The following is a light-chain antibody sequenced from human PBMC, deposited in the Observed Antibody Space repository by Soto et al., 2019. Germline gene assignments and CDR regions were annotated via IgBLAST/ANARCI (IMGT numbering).Light chain of an antibody. CDR2: GAS. CDR1: QSVSSSY. Sequence: EIVLTQSPGTLSLSPGERATLSCRASQSVSSSYLAWYQQKPGQAPRVXIYGASSRATGIPARFSGSGSGTEFTLTISSLKSEDFAVYYCQQYNDWPWTFGQGTKVDIK. V-gene: IGKV3-15*01. CDR3: QQYNDWPWT. J-gene: IGKJ1*01.